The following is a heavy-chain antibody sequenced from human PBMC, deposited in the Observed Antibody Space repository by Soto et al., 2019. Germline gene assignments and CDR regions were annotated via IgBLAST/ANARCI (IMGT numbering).Heavy chain of an antibody. D-gene: IGHD5-18*01. CDR2: ISASGTTT. J-gene: IGHJ6*01. CDR1: GFSFSTYS. Sequence: PGGSLRLSCAASGFSFSTYSVAWFRQAPGKGLEWVSSISASGTTTVYADSVKGRFTISRDNSNNILYLQMNSLRAEDSAVYYCADSEYRRYKNIDVWGQGTTVTV. CDR3: ADSEYRRYKNIDV. V-gene: IGHV3-23*01.